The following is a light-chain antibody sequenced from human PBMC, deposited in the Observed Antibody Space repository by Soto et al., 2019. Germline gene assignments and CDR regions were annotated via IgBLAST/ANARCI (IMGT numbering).Light chain of an antibody. CDR2: GAS. Sequence: DIQMTQSPSTLSASVGDRATITCRASQSLNNYLAWYQQRPGAAPKLLVYGASTLYTGVPSRFSGSESGAVFTLTISSLQPEDFATYYCQQLHSYPITFGQGTRLAIK. CDR3: QQLHSYPIT. V-gene: IGKV1-9*01. CDR1: QSLNNY. J-gene: IGKJ5*01.